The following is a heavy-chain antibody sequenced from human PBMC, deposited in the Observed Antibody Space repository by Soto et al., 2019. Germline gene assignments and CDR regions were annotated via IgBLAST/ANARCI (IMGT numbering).Heavy chain of an antibody. J-gene: IGHJ6*02. D-gene: IGHD5-18*01. CDR2: INHSRST. V-gene: IGHV4-34*02. Sequence: QVQLQQWGAGLLTPSETLSLTCAVYGGSFSGHYWSWIRQPPGKGLEWIGEINHSRSTNYNPSLKSRVTISVDTSKNQFSLKLSSVTAADTAVYYCARGQRNTAMLLSQYYYYGMDVWGQGTTVTVSS. CDR1: GGSFSGHY. CDR3: ARGQRNTAMLLSQYYYYGMDV.